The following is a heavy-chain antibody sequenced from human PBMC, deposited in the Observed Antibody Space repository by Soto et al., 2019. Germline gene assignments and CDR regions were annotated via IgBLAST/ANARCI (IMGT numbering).Heavy chain of an antibody. D-gene: IGHD1-26*01. CDR2: IIGAGVP. J-gene: IGHJ4*02. CDR3: AKDFTPDSRWDIDY. CDR1: GFTFSIYA. V-gene: IGHV3-23*04. Sequence: EVQLVESGGGLVQPGGSLRLSCAASGFTFSIYAMNWVRQAPGKGLEWVAGIIGAGVPYYADSVKGRFTISRDNSKNTLYLQMNSLRDEDTALYFCAKDFTPDSRWDIDYWGRGTLVTVSS.